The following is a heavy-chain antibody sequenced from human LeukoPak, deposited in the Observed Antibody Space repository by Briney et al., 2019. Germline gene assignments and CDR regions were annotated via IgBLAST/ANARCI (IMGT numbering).Heavy chain of an antibody. V-gene: IGHV3-23*01. CDR1: GFTFSSYA. CDR2: ISGSGGST. J-gene: IGHJ4*02. Sequence: QSGGSLRLSCAASGFTFSSYAMSWVRQAPGKGLEWVSAISGSGGSTYYADSVKGRFTISRDNAKNSLYLQMNSLRAEDTAVYYCARVLGGYGDYYPYFDYWGQGTLVTVSS. D-gene: IGHD4-17*01. CDR3: ARVLGGYGDYYPYFDY.